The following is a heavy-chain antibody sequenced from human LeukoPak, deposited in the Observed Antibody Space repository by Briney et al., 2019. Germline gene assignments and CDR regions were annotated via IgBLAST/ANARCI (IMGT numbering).Heavy chain of an antibody. Sequence: ASVKVSCKASGYTFTGYYMHWVRQAPGQGLEWMGWSNPNSGGTNYAQKFQGRVTMTTDTSTSTAYMVLTSLRSDDTAVYYCARAFSDYYDSSGQVTDIDYWGQGTLVTVSS. CDR3: ARAFSDYYDSSGQVTDIDY. J-gene: IGHJ4*02. CDR2: SNPNSGGT. V-gene: IGHV1-2*02. CDR1: GYTFTGYY. D-gene: IGHD3-22*01.